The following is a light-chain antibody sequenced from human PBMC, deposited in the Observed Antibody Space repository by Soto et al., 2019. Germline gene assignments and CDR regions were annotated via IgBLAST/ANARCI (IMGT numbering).Light chain of an antibody. V-gene: IGKV1-39*01. J-gene: IGKJ4*01. CDR1: QSISSY. CDR3: QQSYSTPLT. Sequence: DIQMTQSPSSLSASVGDRVTITCLASQSISSYLNWYQQKLGKAPKLLIYAASSLQSGVPSRFSGSGSGTDFTLTISSLQPEDFATYYCQQSYSTPLTFGGGTKVDIK. CDR2: AAS.